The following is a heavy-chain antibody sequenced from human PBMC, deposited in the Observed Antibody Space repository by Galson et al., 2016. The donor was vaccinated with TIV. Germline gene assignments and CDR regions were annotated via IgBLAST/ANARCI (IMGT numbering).Heavy chain of an antibody. D-gene: IGHD3-10*01. V-gene: IGHV3-48*03. CDR2: ISSRGTTI. Sequence: SLRLSCAASGFTFSSYEVNWVRQAPGKGLEWISYISSRGTTIYYADSVKGRFTISRDNAKNSLNLQMNNLRVGDTAVYFCARSSVYFKSFDSWGQGTLVTVSS. CDR1: GFTFSSYE. CDR3: ARSSVYFKSFDS. J-gene: IGHJ4*02.